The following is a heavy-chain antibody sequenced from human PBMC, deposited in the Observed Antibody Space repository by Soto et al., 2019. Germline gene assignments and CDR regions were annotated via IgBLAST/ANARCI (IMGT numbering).Heavy chain of an antibody. D-gene: IGHD3-3*01. CDR3: ARGPRGTYDFWSGYYSGYVY. Sequence: QVQLVQSGAEVKKPGASVKVSCKASGYTFTSYGISWVRQAPGQGLEWMGWISAYNGNTNYAQKLQGRVTMTTDTSPSTAYMELRSLRSDDTAVYYCARGPRGTYDFWSGYYSGYVYWGQGTLVTVSS. V-gene: IGHV1-18*01. CDR2: ISAYNGNT. CDR1: GYTFTSYG. J-gene: IGHJ4*02.